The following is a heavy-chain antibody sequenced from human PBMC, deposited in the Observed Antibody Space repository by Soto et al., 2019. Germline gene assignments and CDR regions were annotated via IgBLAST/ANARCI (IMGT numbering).Heavy chain of an antibody. Sequence: GGSLRLSCAASGFTFSSYTMSWVRQAPEKGLEWVSAISGSGGSTYYADSVKCRFTISRDNSKNTLYLQMNSLRAEDTAVYYFTKDKRPPTVVVPAAFGYWGQGTLVTVSS. CDR1: GFTFSSYT. J-gene: IGHJ4*02. CDR2: ISGSGGST. D-gene: IGHD2-2*01. CDR3: TKDKRPPTVVVPAAFGY. V-gene: IGHV3-23*01.